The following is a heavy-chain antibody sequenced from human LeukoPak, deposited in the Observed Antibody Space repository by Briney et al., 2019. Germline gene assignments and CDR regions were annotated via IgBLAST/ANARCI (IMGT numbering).Heavy chain of an antibody. CDR1: GFTFSSYA. V-gene: IGHV3-23*01. CDR2: ISGSGGST. CDR3: AKNAPHCSSTSCYFQSSGY. D-gene: IGHD2-2*01. J-gene: IGHJ4*02. Sequence: GGSLRLSCAASGFTFSSYAMSWVRQAPGKGLEWVSAISGSGGSTYHADSVKGRFIISRDNSKNTLYLQMNSLRAEDTAVYYCAKNAPHCSSTSCYFQSSGYWGQGTLVTVSS.